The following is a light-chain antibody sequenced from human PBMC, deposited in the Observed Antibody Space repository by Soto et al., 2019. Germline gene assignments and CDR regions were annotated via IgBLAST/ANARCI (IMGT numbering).Light chain of an antibody. J-gene: IGKJ4*01. Sequence: EIVMTQSPATLSVSPGEGATLSCRASKSVSSNLAGYQQKPGQAHRLLNYGASTRATGIPARFSGSGSGTEFTFTISSLQSEDFAVYYCKHYNNWPLSVGGGQNVVIK. V-gene: IGKV3-15*01. CDR3: KHYNNWPLS. CDR2: GAS. CDR1: KSVSSN.